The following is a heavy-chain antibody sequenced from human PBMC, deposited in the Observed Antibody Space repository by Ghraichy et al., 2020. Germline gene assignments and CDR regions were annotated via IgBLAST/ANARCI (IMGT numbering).Heavy chain of an antibody. CDR2: ISSSGSTI. CDR1: GFTFSSYE. D-gene: IGHD2-2*01. CDR3: ASPHCSSTSCYRHYFDY. Sequence: GGSLRLSCAASGFTFSSYEMNWVRQAPGKGLEWVSYISSSGSTIYYADSVKGRFTISRDNAKNSLYLQMNSLRAEDTAVYYCASPHCSSTSCYRHYFDYWGQGTLVTVSS. V-gene: IGHV3-48*03. J-gene: IGHJ4*02.